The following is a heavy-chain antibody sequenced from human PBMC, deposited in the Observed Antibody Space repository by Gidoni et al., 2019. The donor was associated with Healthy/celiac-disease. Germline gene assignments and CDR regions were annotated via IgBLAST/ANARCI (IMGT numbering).Heavy chain of an antibody. CDR3: ASGRTSSSWFSYYYYYYGMDV. Sequence: KKPGSSVKVSCKASGGTFSSYAISWVRQAPGQGLEWMGGIIPIFGTANYAQKFQGRVTITADESTSTAYMELSSLRSEDTAVYYCASGRTSSSWFSYYYYYYGMDVWGQGTTVTVSS. J-gene: IGHJ6*02. D-gene: IGHD6-13*01. V-gene: IGHV1-69*01. CDR1: GGTFSSYA. CDR2: IIPIFGTA.